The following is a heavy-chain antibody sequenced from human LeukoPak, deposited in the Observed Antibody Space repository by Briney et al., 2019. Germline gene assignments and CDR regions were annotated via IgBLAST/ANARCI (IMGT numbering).Heavy chain of an antibody. Sequence: GRSLRLSCAASGFTFNSYAMHWVRQAQGKGLEWVAVISYDGSNKYYADSVKGRFTISRDNSKNTLYLQMNSLRAEDTAVYYCARDGVEPAAMPPDNYMDVWGKGTTVTVSS. CDR1: GFTFNSYA. J-gene: IGHJ6*03. CDR3: ARDGVEPAAMPPDNYMDV. D-gene: IGHD2-2*01. V-gene: IGHV3-30*01. CDR2: ISYDGSNK.